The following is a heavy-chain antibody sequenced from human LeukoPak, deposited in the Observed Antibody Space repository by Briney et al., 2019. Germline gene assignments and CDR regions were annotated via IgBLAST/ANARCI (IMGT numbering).Heavy chain of an antibody. D-gene: IGHD6-13*01. CDR2: ISGFNGKT. V-gene: IGHV1-18*01. J-gene: IGHJ5*02. Sequence: ASVRVSCKSSGYTLIYYGFTWVRQAPGQGLEWMGWISGFNGKTNYAVRVQDRLTLTTDTSTNTTTLDLRGLRPDDTAMYYCARVGSSGEFDLWGQGTLLTVSS. CDR3: ARVGSSGEFDL. CDR1: GYTLIYYG.